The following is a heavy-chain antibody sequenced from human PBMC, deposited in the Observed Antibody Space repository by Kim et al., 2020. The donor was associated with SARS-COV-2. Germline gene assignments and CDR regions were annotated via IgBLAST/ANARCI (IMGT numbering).Heavy chain of an antibody. Sequence: GGSLRLSCAASGFTFNTYAMSLVRQAPGMGLEWISTIGDSDTYYADSVKGRFTISRDNSKNTLYLQLNSLRAEDSALYYCAKDWISGNGVFDALDIWGQGTMVTVSS. CDR3: AKDWISGNGVFDALDI. CDR2: IGDSDT. V-gene: IGHV3-23*01. D-gene: IGHD2-15*01. J-gene: IGHJ3*02. CDR1: GFTFNTYA.